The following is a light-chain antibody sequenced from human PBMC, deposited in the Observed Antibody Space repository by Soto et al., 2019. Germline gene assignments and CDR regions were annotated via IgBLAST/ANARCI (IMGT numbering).Light chain of an antibody. V-gene: IGLV2-14*01. CDR3: SSFTSSSSLV. J-gene: IGLJ2*01. Sequence: QSALTQPASVSGSPGQSITISCTGTSSDVGNSKYVSWYQQDPGKAPKLMIYEVSNRPSGVSNRFSGSKSGNTASLTISGLQAEDEADYYCSSFTSSSSLVFGGGTKLTVL. CDR2: EVS. CDR1: SSDVGNSKY.